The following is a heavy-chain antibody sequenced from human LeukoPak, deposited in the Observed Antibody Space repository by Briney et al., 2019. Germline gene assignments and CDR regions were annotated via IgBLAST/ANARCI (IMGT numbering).Heavy chain of an antibody. CDR1: GFPFSSDA. CDR2: SSGSGGST. D-gene: IGHD5-18*01. J-gene: IGHJ4*02. V-gene: IGHV3-23*01. Sequence: GGSLRLSCAASGFPFSSDAMGWVRQAPGKGLDLVSTSSGSGGSTYYADSVKGRFTISRENSKNTRYLQMSSLRAEDSAGYYCVRDTAMVYYFDYWGQGTLVTVSS. CDR3: VRDTAMVYYFDY.